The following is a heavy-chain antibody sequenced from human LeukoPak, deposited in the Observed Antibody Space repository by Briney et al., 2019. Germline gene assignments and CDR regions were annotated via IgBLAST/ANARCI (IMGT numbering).Heavy chain of an antibody. V-gene: IGHV3-30*04. CDR2: ITSDGSNK. CDR1: GFTFSSYA. CDR3: AREDGGSRGYSYGH. J-gene: IGHJ4*02. D-gene: IGHD5-18*01. Sequence: GGSLRLSCAASGFTFSSYAMHWVRQAPGKGLEGVAIITSDGSNKYYADSVKGRFTVSRDNSRNTLYLQMTSLIAEETDVYYCAREDGGSRGYSYGHWGQGTLVTVSS.